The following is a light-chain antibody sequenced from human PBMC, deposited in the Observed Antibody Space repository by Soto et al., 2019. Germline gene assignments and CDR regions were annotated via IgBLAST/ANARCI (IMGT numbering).Light chain of an antibody. CDR2: KAS. V-gene: IGKV1-5*03. CDR1: QTPRNW. Sequence: DIQMTQSPTTLSASVGDRAITTCRPSQTPRNWLAWFQQKPGQAPKLLIYKASRLESGVSSRFSGSGYGTDFTLTITNLVPGDSATYFCQQYDASPLTFGQGTKLEIK. J-gene: IGKJ2*01. CDR3: QQYDASPLT.